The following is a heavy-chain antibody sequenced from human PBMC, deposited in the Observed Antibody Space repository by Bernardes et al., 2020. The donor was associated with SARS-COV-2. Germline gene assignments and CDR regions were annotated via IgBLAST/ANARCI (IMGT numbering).Heavy chain of an antibody. CDR3: AREDYGGLFDY. J-gene: IGHJ4*02. D-gene: IGHD4-17*01. V-gene: IGHV3-21*01. CDR1: GFTFSSYS. CDR2: ISSSSSYI. Sequence: GGSLRLWCAASGFTFSSYSMNWVRQAPEKGLEWVSSISSSSSYIYYADSVKGRFTISRDNAKNSLYLQMNSLRAEDTAVYYCAREDYGGLFDYWGQGTLVTVSS.